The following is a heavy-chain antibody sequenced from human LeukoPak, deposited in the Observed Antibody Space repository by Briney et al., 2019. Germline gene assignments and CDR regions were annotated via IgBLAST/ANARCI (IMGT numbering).Heavy chain of an antibody. CDR2: IKQDGSEK. Sequence: GGSLRLSCPASGFTFSSYWMSWVRQAPGKGLEWVANIKQDGSEKYYVDSVKGRFTISRDNAKNSLYLQMNSLRAEDTAVYYCARKGGPSNYGYYYYYMDVWGKGTTVTISS. V-gene: IGHV3-7*01. CDR1: GFTFSSYW. J-gene: IGHJ6*03. D-gene: IGHD4-11*01. CDR3: ARKGGPSNYGYYYYYMDV.